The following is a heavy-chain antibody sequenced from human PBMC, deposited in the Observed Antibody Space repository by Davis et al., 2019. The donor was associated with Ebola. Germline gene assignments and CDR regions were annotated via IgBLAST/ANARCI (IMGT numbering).Heavy chain of an antibody. CDR2: IKQDGSEK. Sequence: GESLKISCAASGFTFSSYWMSWVRQAPGKGLEWVANIKQDGSEKYYVDSVKGRFTISRDNAKNSLYLQMNSLRAEDTAVYYCARVRKSGYDWIPVDYFDYWGQGTLVTVSS. CDR1: GFTFSSYW. V-gene: IGHV3-7*03. CDR3: ARVRKSGYDWIPVDYFDY. J-gene: IGHJ4*02. D-gene: IGHD5-12*01.